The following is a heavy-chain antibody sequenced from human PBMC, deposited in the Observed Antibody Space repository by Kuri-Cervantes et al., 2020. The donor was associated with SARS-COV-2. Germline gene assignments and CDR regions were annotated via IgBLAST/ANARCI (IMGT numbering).Heavy chain of an antibody. CDR2: INPNSGGT. J-gene: IGHJ4*02. CDR1: GYTFTGYY. V-gene: IGHV1-2*05. D-gene: IGHD3-22*01. Sequence: ASVKVSCKASGYTFTGYYMHWVRQTPGQGLEWMGRINPNSGGTNYAQKLQGRVTMTRDTSISTAYMELSRLRSDDTVVYYCARVRGLGSADSSAFRGYYFDYWGQGTLVTVSS. CDR3: ARVRGLGSADSSAFRGYYFDY.